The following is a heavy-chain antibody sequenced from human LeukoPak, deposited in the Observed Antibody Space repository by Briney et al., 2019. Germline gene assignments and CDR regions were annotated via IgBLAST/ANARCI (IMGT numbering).Heavy chain of an antibody. D-gene: IGHD2-2*01. Sequence: ASVKVPCKASGGTFSSYAISWVRQAPGQGLEWMGIINPSGGSTRYAQKFQDRVTMTRDMSTSTVYMELSSLRSEDTAVYYCASRGGEPAAMPNDAFDMWGQGTMVTVSS. CDR1: GGTFSSYA. V-gene: IGHV1-46*01. J-gene: IGHJ3*02. CDR3: ASRGGEPAAMPNDAFDM. CDR2: INPSGGST.